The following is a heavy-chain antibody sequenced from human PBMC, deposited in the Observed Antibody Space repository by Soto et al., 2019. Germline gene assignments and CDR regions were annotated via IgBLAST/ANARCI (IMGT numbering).Heavy chain of an antibody. J-gene: IGHJ6*02. V-gene: IGHV4-30-2*01. Sequence: PSETLSLTCAVSGGSISSGGYSWSWIRQPPGKGLEWIGYIYHSGSTYYTYYNPSLKSRVTISVDRSKNQFSLKLSSVTAADTAVYYCARDIMGTNYYYYGMDVWGQGTTVTVSS. CDR1: GGSISSGGYS. CDR3: ARDIMGTNYYYYGMDV. D-gene: IGHD2-8*01. CDR2: IYHSGSTYYT.